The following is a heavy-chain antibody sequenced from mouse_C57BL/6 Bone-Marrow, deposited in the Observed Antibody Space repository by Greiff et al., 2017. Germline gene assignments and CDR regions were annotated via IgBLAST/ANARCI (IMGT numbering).Heavy chain of an antibody. V-gene: IGHV1-26*01. J-gene: IGHJ2*01. CDR3: ASWRDYDGGYYFDY. CDR2: INPNNGGT. D-gene: IGHD2-4*01. CDR1: GYTFTDYY. Sequence: EVKLQQSGPELVKPGASVKISCKASGYTFTDYYMNWVKQSHGKSLEWIGDINPNNGGTSYNQKFKGKATLTVDKSSSTAYMELRSLTSEDSAVYYCASWRDYDGGYYFDYWGQGTTLTVSS.